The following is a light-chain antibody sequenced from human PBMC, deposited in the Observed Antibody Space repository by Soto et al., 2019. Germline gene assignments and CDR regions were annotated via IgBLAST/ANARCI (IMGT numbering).Light chain of an antibody. Sequence: IQMTQSPSSLSSSFGDRVTITCRASQSISSYLNWYQQKPGKAPKLLIYDASSLESGVPSRFSGSGSGTEFTLTISTLQAEDFAAYFCQESYSTPPVSFGGGTKVDIK. CDR2: DAS. J-gene: IGKJ4*01. V-gene: IGKV1-39*01. CDR3: QESYSTPPVS. CDR1: QSISSY.